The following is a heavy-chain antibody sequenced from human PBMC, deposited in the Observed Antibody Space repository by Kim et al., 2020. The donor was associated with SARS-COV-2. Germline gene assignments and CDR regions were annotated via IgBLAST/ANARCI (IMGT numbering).Heavy chain of an antibody. V-gene: IGHV3-48*03. J-gene: IGHJ6*02. Sequence: YYADALTGRLTIARDNAKHSLYLQMNSLRAEDTAVYYCARRRGELLGMDVWGQGTTVTVSS. CDR3: ARRRGELLGMDV. D-gene: IGHD1-26*01.